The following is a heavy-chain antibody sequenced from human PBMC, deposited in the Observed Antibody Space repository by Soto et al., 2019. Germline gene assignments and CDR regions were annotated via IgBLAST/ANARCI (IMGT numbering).Heavy chain of an antibody. CDR3: ARQVSNTSRRLSWFDP. CDR1: GGSSSSSTYS. Sequence: QLQLQESGPGLVKPSEILSLTCTASGGSSSSSTYSWGWIRQPPGKGLEWIGSMHYSGATYYNPSLKSRGSISVDTSKSQFSLKLTFVTAADTAVYFCARQVSNTSRRLSWFDPWGQGTLVTVSS. D-gene: IGHD3-16*01. CDR2: MHYSGAT. J-gene: IGHJ5*02. V-gene: IGHV4-39*01.